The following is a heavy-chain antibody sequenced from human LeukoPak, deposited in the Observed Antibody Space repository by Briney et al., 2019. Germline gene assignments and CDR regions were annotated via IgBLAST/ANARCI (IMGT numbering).Heavy chain of an antibody. CDR1: GYTLTAYY. CDR3: VRTLSAMIPYDY. D-gene: IGHD3-16*01. V-gene: IGHV1-2*02. Sequence: ASVKVSCKTSGYTLTAYYLHWVRQAPGQGLEWMGWMNPNSGDRNSAQKFQGRVTMTRDTSITTIYMELSSLRSDDTAVYYCVRTLSAMIPYDYWGNGTLIIVSS. CDR2: MNPNSGDR. J-gene: IGHJ4*01.